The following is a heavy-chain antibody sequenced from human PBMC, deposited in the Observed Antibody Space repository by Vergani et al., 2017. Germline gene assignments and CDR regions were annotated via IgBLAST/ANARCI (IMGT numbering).Heavy chain of an antibody. CDR1: GGSISSGGYS. CDR2: IYHSGST. V-gene: IGHV4-30-2*01. D-gene: IGHD2-2*02. J-gene: IGHJ5*02. Sequence: QLQLQESGSGLVKPSQTLSPTCAVSGGSISSGGYSWSWIRQPPGKGLEWIGYIYHSGSTYYNPSLKSRVTISVDRSKNQFSLKLSAVTAADTAVYYCARGVAGYCSSTSCYKDWFDPWGQGTLVTVSS. CDR3: ARGVAGYCSSTSCYKDWFDP.